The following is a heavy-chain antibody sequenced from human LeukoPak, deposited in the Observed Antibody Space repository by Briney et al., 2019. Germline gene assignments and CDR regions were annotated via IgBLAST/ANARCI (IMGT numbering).Heavy chain of an antibody. CDR3: AKGYCRGNSCYDDRGAFDY. Sequence: PSETLSLTCVVSGGSISSTSYYWGWIRQPPGKGLEWIGSIYYSGSTYYSPSLKSRVTISVDTSKNQFSLKLSSVTAADTAVYYCAKGYCRGNSCYDDRGAFDYWGQGTLVTVSS. J-gene: IGHJ4*02. CDR1: GGSISSTSYY. D-gene: IGHD2-2*01. CDR2: IYYSGST. V-gene: IGHV4-39*07.